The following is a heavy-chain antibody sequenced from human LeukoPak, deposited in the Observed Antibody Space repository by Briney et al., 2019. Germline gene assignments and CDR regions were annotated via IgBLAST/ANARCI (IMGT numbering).Heavy chain of an antibody. V-gene: IGHV1-18*01. CDR1: GYTFTSYG. CDR2: ISGYSGNT. Sequence: ASVKVSCKASGYTFTSYGISCVRQAPGQPLECMGWISGYSGNTNYAQKLQGRVTMTTDTSTSTAYMELRSLRSDDTAVYYCARDFHSSGYYHYFHYWGPGTLVTVSS. D-gene: IGHD3-22*01. J-gene: IGHJ4*02. CDR3: ARDFHSSGYYHYFHY.